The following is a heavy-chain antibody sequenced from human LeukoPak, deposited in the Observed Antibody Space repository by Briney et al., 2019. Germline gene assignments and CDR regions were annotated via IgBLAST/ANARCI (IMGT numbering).Heavy chain of an antibody. V-gene: IGHV1-18*01. CDR3: ARDGSGVWFDY. J-gene: IGHJ4*02. D-gene: IGHD3-10*01. Sequence: GASVKVSCKASNYTFTSYGMSWVRQAPGQGLEWMAWINAYNGDTNYAQKLQGRVTLTTDTSTSTAYMELRSLRSDDTAVYYCARDGSGVWFDYWGQGTLVTVSS. CDR2: INAYNGDT. CDR1: NYTFTSYG.